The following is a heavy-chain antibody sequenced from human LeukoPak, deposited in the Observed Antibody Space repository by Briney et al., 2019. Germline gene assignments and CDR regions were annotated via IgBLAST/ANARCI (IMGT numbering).Heavy chain of an antibody. V-gene: IGHV3-21*01. Sequence: GGSLRLSCAASGFTFSSYGMNWVRQAPGKGLEWVSFVSIGGTYIYYADSVKGRFTISRDDAKNSMYLQMNSLTAEDTAEYYCARNKINTVTTGWYFDLWGRGTLVTVSS. CDR2: VSIGGTYI. CDR3: ARNKINTVTTGWYFDL. J-gene: IGHJ2*01. CDR1: GFTFSSYG. D-gene: IGHD4-17*01.